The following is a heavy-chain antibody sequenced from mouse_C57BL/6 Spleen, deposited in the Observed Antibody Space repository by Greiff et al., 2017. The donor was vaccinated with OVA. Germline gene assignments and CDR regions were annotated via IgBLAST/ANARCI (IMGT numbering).Heavy chain of an antibody. D-gene: IGHD2-4*01. Sequence: VQLQESGAELVRPGTSVKVSCKASGYAFTNYLIEWVKQRPGQGLEWIGVINPGSGGTNYNEKFKGKATLTADKSSSTAYMQLSSLTSEDSAVYFCARWGYDYDGGDYYAMDYWGQGTSVTVSS. CDR3: ARWGYDYDGGDYYAMDY. CDR1: GYAFTNYL. V-gene: IGHV1-54*01. CDR2: INPGSGGT. J-gene: IGHJ4*01.